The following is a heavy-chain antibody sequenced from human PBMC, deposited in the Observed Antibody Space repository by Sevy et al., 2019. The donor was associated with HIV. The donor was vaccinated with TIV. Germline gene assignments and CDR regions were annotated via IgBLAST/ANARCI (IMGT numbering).Heavy chain of an antibody. Sequence: GGSLRLSGAASGFTFSSYGMYWVRQAPGKGLEWLAVIWYDVSNKYYKASVKGRFTISRDNSKNTLDLQMISLRAEDTAVYYCARAKSFYVTNTPLGYWGQGTLVTVSS. CDR2: IWYDVSNK. J-gene: IGHJ4*02. V-gene: IGHV3-33*01. D-gene: IGHD3-10*02. CDR3: ARAKSFYVTNTPLGY. CDR1: GFTFSSYG.